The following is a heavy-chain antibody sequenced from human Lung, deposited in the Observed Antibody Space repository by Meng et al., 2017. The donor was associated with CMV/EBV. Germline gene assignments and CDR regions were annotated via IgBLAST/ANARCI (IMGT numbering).Heavy chain of an antibody. V-gene: IGHV2-70*11. CDR1: GHSLTAVRTS. D-gene: IGHD3-10*01. Sequence: SGPTLVKPEQTLTLTCSLSGHSLTAVRTSVSWLRQPPGQALEWLARIDWDGDTSSSTSLKNRLTISKDTSKNEVVLTMTKMDPVDTATYYCARTTVYTSGGYYLYYFAYWXQGTPVXVSS. J-gene: IGHJ4*02. CDR3: ARTTVYTSGGYYLYYFAY. CDR2: IDWDGDT.